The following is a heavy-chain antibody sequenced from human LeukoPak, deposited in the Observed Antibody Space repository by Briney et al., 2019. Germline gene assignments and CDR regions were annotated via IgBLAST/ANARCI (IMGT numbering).Heavy chain of an antibody. J-gene: IGHJ6*03. CDR3: ATNPGGYSSSWYSYYYMDV. Sequence: GRSLRLSCAASGFTFVDYAMHWVRQDPGKGLEWVSGISWNSDSIGYADSVKGRFTTSRDNAKNSLYLQMNSLRAEDTAVYYCATNPGGYSSSWYSYYYMDVWSKGTTVTVSS. V-gene: IGHV3-9*01. CDR2: ISWNSDSI. D-gene: IGHD6-13*01. CDR1: GFTFVDYA.